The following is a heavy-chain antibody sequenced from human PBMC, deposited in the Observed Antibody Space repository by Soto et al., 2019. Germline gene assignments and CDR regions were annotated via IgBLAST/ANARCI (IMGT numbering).Heavy chain of an antibody. V-gene: IGHV4-31*03. CDR2: IYYSGST. Sequence: QVQLQESGPGLVKPSQTLSLTCTVSGGSISSGGYYWSWIRQHPGKGLECIGYIYYSGSTYYNPSLQRRVTLSVHKSKNQFSLKLSAVTAADTAVYYCARDGRGYRYGYGDDAFDIWGQGTMVTVSS. CDR1: GGSISSGGYY. CDR3: ARDGRGYRYGYGDDAFDI. D-gene: IGHD5-18*01. J-gene: IGHJ3*02.